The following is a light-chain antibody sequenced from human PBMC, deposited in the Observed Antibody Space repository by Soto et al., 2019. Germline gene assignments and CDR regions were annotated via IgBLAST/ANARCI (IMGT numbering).Light chain of an antibody. CDR1: QSISRY. CDR2: AAS. Sequence: DIQMTQSPSSLSASIGDRVTIICRASQSISRYSNWYQQKPGKAPKLLIYAASTLQSGVPSRFSGSGSRTDFTLTISSLQPEDFATYYCQQSYSIPLTFGGGTKVEFK. J-gene: IGKJ4*01. CDR3: QQSYSIPLT. V-gene: IGKV1-39*01.